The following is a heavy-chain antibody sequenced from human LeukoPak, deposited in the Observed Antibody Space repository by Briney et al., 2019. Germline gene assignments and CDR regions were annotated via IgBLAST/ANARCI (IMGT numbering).Heavy chain of an antibody. J-gene: IGHJ4*02. CDR1: GYTFTSHG. V-gene: IGHV1-18*01. Sequence: ASVKVSCKASGYTFTSHGLSWARQAPGQGLEWMGWISIHSGNTNYAQKFQDRISMTTDTSTSTAYMELRSLKSDDTAVYYCARDPGGTWGFDYWGQGALVTVSS. D-gene: IGHD7-27*01. CDR3: ARDPGGTWGFDY. CDR2: ISIHSGNT.